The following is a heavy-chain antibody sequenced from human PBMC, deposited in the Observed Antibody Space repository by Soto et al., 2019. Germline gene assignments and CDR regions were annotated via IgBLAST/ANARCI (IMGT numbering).Heavy chain of an antibody. CDR3: AKEAGYSYGMDY. J-gene: IGHJ4*02. Sequence: QVQLVESGGGVVQPGRSLRLSCAASGFTFSSYGMHWVRQAPGKGLEWVAVISYDGSNKYYADSVKGRFTISRDNSKNTLYLQMNSLRAEDTAVYYCAKEAGYSYGMDYWGQGTLVTVSS. CDR1: GFTFSSYG. D-gene: IGHD5-18*01. V-gene: IGHV3-30*18. CDR2: ISYDGSNK.